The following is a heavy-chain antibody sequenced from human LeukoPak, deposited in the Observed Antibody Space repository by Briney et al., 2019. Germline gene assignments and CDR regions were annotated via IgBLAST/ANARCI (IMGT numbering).Heavy chain of an antibody. CDR2: INHSGST. V-gene: IGHV4-34*01. Sequence: PSETLSLTCAVYGGSFSGYYWSWIRQPPGKGLEWIGEINHSGSTNYNPSLKSRVTISVDTSKNQFSLKLSSVTAADTAVYYCARGRCSGGSCYSRRYYYYGMDVWGQGTTVTVSS. J-gene: IGHJ6*02. CDR3: ARGRCSGGSCYSRRYYYYGMDV. CDR1: GGSFSGYY. D-gene: IGHD2-15*01.